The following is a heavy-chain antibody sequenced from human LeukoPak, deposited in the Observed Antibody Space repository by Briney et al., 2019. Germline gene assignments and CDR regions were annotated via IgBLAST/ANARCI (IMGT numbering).Heavy chain of an antibody. D-gene: IGHD6-13*01. V-gene: IGHV1-2*02. J-gene: IGHJ6*03. CDR2: INPNSGGT. CDR1: GYTFTGYY. CDR3: ARGAGAAAGTYYYYYMDV. Sequence: ASVKVSCKAAGYTFTGYYMFWVRQAPGQGLEWMGWINPNSGGTNYAQKFQGRVTMTRDTSISTAYMELSRLRSDDTAVYYCARGAGAAAGTYYYYYMDVWGKGTTVTVSS.